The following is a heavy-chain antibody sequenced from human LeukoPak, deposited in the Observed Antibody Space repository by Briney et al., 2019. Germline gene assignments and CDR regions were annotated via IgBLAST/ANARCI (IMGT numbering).Heavy chain of an antibody. CDR2: MNPNSGNT. V-gene: IGHV1-8*02. D-gene: IGHD6-13*01. Sequence: ASVKVSCKASGYTFTGYYMHWVRQAPGQGLEWMGWMNPNSGNTGYAQKFQGRVTMTRNTSISTAYMELSSLRSEDTAVYYCARGLIAAASCWGQGTLVTVS. CDR1: GYTFTGYY. J-gene: IGHJ4*02. CDR3: ARGLIAAASC.